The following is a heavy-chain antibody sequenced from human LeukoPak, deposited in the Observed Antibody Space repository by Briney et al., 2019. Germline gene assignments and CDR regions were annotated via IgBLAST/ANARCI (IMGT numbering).Heavy chain of an antibody. J-gene: IGHJ4*02. V-gene: IGHV5-51*01. D-gene: IGHD5-12*01. Sequence: GESLKISCKASGYRFTTYWIGWVRQMPGKGLEWMGIIYPGDSDTRYSPSFESQVTISADKSITTAYLQWSSLKASDTAMYYCARQITDQSSGYDSIDYWGQGTLVTVSS. CDR3: ARQITDQSSGYDSIDY. CDR2: IYPGDSDT. CDR1: GYRFTTYW.